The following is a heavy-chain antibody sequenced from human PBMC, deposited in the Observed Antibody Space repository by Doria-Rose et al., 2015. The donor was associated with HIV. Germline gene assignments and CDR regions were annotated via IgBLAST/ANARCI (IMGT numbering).Heavy chain of an antibody. CDR3: ARIHSLSSSSLGH. J-gene: IGHJ4*02. CDR2: LNVGNGDT. CDR1: YA. Sequence: YAIHWVRQAPGQRLAWMGWLNVGNGDTRYSRKFQDRVTITSDTSANTGYMALSSLRSEDTAVYYCARIHSLSSSSLGHWGQGTMVTVAS. D-gene: IGHD6-13*01. V-gene: IGHV1-3*01.